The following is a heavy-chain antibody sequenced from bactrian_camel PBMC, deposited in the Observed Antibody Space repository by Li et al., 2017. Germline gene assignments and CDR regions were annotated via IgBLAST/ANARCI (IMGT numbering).Heavy chain of an antibody. Sequence: HVQLVESGGGSVQAGGSRTLSCVGPMIAAKGYCLGWFRQIPDKEREAVAGIESDGSTSYADSVKGRFTISYDNAKNNLYLQMNSLKPEDTAMYYCAVRRYYCGLYFVGDEFGFWGQGTQVTVS. D-gene: IGHD3*01. CDR1: MIAAKGYC. V-gene: IGHV3S55*01. J-gene: IGHJ6*01. CDR2: IESDGST. CDR3: AVRRYYCGLYFVGDEFGF.